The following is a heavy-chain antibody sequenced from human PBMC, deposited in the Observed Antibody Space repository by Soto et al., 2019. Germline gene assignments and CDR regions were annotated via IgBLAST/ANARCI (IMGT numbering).Heavy chain of an antibody. D-gene: IGHD2-21*02. CDR1: GFNFSNHW. V-gene: IGHV3-74*01. J-gene: IGHJ5*02. CDR3: ARESGDWALNWFDP. Sequence: GGSLRLSCAASGFNFSNHWMHWVRQRPGEGLVWVSRITSDGKSKAYAESVKGRFAISRDNAKNTLYLQMNGLTAEDTAVYYCARESGDWALNWFDPWGLGTLVTVSS. CDR2: ITSDGKSK.